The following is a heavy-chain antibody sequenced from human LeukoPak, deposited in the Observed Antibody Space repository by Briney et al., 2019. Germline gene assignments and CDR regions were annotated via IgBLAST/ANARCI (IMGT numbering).Heavy chain of an antibody. V-gene: IGHV3-48*03. J-gene: IGHJ4*02. Sequence: SGGSLRLSCAASGFTFSSYEMNWVRQAPGKGLEWVSYISSSGSTIYYADSVKGRFTISRDNAKNSLYLQMNSLRAEDTAVYYCAICDYYGSGDYFDYWGQGTLVTVSS. CDR2: ISSSGSTI. D-gene: IGHD3-10*01. CDR1: GFTFSSYE. CDR3: AICDYYGSGDYFDY.